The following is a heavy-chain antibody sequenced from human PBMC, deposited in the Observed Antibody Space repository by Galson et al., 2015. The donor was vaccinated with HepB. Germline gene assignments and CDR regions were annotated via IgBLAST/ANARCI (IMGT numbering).Heavy chain of an antibody. CDR3: TTLEVVVPAATGDLDY. CDR2: IKSKTDGGTT. Sequence: SLRLSCAASGFTFSNPWMNWVRQAPGKGLEWVGRIKSKTDGGTTDYAAPVKGRFTISRDDSKNTLYLQMNSLKTEDTAVYYCTTLEVVVPAATGDLDYWGQGTLVTVSS. D-gene: IGHD2-2*01. CDR1: GFTFSNPW. J-gene: IGHJ4*02. V-gene: IGHV3-15*07.